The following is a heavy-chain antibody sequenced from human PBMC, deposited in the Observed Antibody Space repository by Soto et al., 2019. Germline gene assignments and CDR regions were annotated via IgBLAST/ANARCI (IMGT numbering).Heavy chain of an antibody. V-gene: IGHV3-64*01. CDR1: GFTFSSYA. J-gene: IGHJ6*03. CDR2: ISSNGGST. Sequence: GGSLRLSCAASGFTFSSYAMHWVRQAPGKGLEYVSAISSNGGSTYYANSVKGRFTISRDNSKNTLYLQMGSLRAEDMAVYYCARDWSSEPYYYYYYMDVWGKGTTVTVSS. CDR3: ARDWSSEPYYYYYYMDV.